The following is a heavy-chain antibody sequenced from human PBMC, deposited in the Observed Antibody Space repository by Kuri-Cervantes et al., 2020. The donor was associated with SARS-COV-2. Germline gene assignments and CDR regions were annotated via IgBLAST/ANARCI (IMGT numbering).Heavy chain of an antibody. CDR1: GYTFTSYA. Sequence: ASVKVSCKASGYTFTSYAMHWVRQAPGQRLEWMGWINAGNGNTKYSQKFQGRVTITRDTSASIAYMELSSLRSEDTAVYYCARGGDFWYFYYGMDVWGQGTTVTVSS. D-gene: IGHD3-3*01. J-gene: IGHJ6*02. V-gene: IGHV1-3*01. CDR2: INAGNGNT. CDR3: ARGGDFWYFYYGMDV.